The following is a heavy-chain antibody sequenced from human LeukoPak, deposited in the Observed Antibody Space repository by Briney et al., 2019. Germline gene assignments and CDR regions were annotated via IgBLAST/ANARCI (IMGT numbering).Heavy chain of an antibody. CDR2: IDSSGITI. CDR3: ARDSVGDLLDY. V-gene: IGHV3-48*03. D-gene: IGHD4-17*01. Sequence: PGGSLRLSCAGSGFPFSSYEMNWLRQAPGKGLEWVSHIDSSGITIYYGDSVKGRFTTSRDNAKNSIYLQMDSLRVEDTAIYYCARDSVGDLLDYWGQGTPVTVSS. J-gene: IGHJ4*02. CDR1: GFPFSSYE.